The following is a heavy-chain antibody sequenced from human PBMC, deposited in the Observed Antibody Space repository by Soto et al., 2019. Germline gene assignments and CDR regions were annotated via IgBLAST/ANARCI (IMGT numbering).Heavy chain of an antibody. J-gene: IGHJ6*02. V-gene: IGHV4-59*01. Sequence: SETLSLTCTVSGGSISSYYWSWIRQPPGKGLEWIGYIYYSGSTNYNPSLKSRVTISVDTSKNQFSLKLSSVTAADTAVYYCARMGEDRRTGYYYYGMDVWGQGTTVTVSS. CDR2: IYYSGST. CDR1: GGSISSYY. CDR3: ARMGEDRRTGYYYYGMDV. D-gene: IGHD1-1*01.